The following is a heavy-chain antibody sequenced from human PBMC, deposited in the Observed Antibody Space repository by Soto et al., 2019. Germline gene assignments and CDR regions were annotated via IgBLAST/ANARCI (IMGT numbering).Heavy chain of an antibody. D-gene: IGHD6-13*01. V-gene: IGHV1-2*04. CDR1: GYTFTGYY. CDR2: INPNSGGT. Sequence: ASVKAFCKASGYTFTGYYMHWARQAPGQGLEWMGWINPNSGGTNYVQKFQGWVTMTRDTSISTAYMELSRLRSDDTAVYYCARDPASIAASGLYFDYWGQGALVTVSS. CDR3: ARDPASIAASGLYFDY. J-gene: IGHJ4*02.